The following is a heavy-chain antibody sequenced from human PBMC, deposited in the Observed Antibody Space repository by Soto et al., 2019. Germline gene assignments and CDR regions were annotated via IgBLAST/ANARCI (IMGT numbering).Heavy chain of an antibody. D-gene: IGHD6-13*01. Sequence: GASVKVSCKASGYTFTSYGISWVRQAPGQGLEWMGWISAYNGNTNYAQKLQGRVTMTTDTSTSTAYMELRSLRSDDTAVYYCARDFVGDSSSQSNWFDPWGQGTXVTVSS. CDR1: GYTFTSYG. CDR3: ARDFVGDSSSQSNWFDP. V-gene: IGHV1-18*01. J-gene: IGHJ5*02. CDR2: ISAYNGNT.